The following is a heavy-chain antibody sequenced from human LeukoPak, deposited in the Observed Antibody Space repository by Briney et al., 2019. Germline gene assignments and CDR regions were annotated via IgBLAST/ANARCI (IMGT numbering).Heavy chain of an antibody. CDR2: IYYSGTT. CDR3: ARGHPYYDIWTGYYRIDAFDI. V-gene: IGHV4-59*01. CDR1: GGSINSYY. Sequence: SETLSLTCTVSGGSINSYYWTWIRQPPGKGLEWIGYIYYSGTTNYNPSLKSRVTISVDTSKNQFSLKLSSVTAADTAVYYCARGHPYYDIWTGYYRIDAFDIWGQGTMVTVSS. D-gene: IGHD3-9*01. J-gene: IGHJ3*02.